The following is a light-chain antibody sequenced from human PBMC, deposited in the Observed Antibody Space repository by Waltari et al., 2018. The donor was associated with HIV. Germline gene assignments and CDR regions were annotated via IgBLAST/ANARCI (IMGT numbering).Light chain of an antibody. V-gene: IGLV2-14*03. CDR1: DNDFGRRTF. CDR3: ASFTGDDTVM. Sequence: SAVTQPASVSGLPGQSVTISCTGDDNDFGRRTFVSWYQQHPGKLPRLIFSAVDSRASGIPDRFSASKSGETAFLTISSLRTEDEALYYCASFTGDDTVMFGGGTLVTVL. J-gene: IGLJ3*02. CDR2: AVD.